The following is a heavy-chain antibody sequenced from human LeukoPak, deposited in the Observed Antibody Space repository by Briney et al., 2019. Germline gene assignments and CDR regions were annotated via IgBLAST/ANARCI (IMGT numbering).Heavy chain of an antibody. J-gene: IGHJ6*03. Sequence: GASVKVSCKASGYTFTGYYMHWVRQAPGQGLEWMGGIIPIFGTANYAQKFQGRVTITTDESTSTAYMELSSLRSEDTAVYYCARSPSIVVVPAASGAGYYMDVWGKGTTVTVSS. CDR2: IIPIFGTA. CDR3: ARSPSIVVVPAASGAGYYMDV. V-gene: IGHV1-69*05. D-gene: IGHD2-2*01. CDR1: GYTFTGYY.